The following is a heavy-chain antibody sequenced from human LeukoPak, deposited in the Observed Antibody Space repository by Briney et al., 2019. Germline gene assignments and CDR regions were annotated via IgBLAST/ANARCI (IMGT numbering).Heavy chain of an antibody. CDR3: ARAREGGETAIAAAGTYYFDY. CDR2: ISSSSSYI. CDR1: GFTFSSYS. V-gene: IGHV3-21*01. J-gene: IGHJ4*02. Sequence: GGSLRLSCAASGFTFSSYSMNWVRQALGKGLEWVSSISSSSSYIYYADSVKGRFTISRDNAKNSLYLQMNSLRAEDTAVYYCARAREGGETAIAAAGTYYFDYWGQGTLVTVSS. D-gene: IGHD6-13*01.